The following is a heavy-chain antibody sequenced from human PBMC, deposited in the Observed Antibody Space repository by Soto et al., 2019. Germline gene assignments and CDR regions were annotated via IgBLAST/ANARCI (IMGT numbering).Heavy chain of an antibody. CDR1: GYTFTSYG. CDR2: INAYNGNT. CDR3: TKGRYLEWFLSGGGEES. V-gene: IGHV1-18*01. J-gene: IGHJ5*02. D-gene: IGHD3-3*01. Sequence: ASVKVSCKASGYTFTSYGISWVRQAPGQGLEWMGWINAYNGNTNYAQKLQGRVTMTTDTSTSTAYMELRSLRSDDTALYYCTKGRYLEWFLSGGGEESWGRGTLVTVSS.